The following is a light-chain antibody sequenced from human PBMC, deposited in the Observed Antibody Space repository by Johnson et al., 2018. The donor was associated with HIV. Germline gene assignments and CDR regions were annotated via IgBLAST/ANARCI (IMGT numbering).Light chain of an antibody. CDR1: SSNIGNNY. CDR3: GTWNNSLSANYV. V-gene: IGLV1-51*02. Sequence: QSVLTQPPSVSAAPGQKVTISCSGSSSNIGNNYVSWYQQLPGTAPKLLIYENNKRPSGIPDRFSGSKSGTSATLGIAGLQTGDAADYYCGTWNNSLSANYVFGTGTRVTVL. J-gene: IGLJ1*01. CDR2: ENN.